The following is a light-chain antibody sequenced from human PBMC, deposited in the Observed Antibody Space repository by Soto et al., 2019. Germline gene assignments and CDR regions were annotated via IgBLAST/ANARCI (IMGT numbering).Light chain of an antibody. CDR1: QGISDF. CDR2: ATS. J-gene: IGKJ5*01. CDR3: QQLNSFPPA. V-gene: IGKV1-9*01. Sequence: DVQLTQSPSLLSASVRDRVTITCRASQGISDFLAWYQHKPGKPPKLLIYATSTLQTGIPSRFSGSGSGTEFTLTINSLQPDDFATYYCQQLNSFPPAFGQGTRLDI.